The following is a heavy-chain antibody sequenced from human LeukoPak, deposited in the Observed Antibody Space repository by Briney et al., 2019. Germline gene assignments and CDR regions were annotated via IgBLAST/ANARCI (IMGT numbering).Heavy chain of an antibody. V-gene: IGHV1-69*04. CDR2: IIPILGIA. Sequence: SVKVSCKASGGTFSSYAISWVRQAPGQGLEWMGRIIPILGIANYAQKFQGRVTITADKSTSTAYMELSSLRSEDTAVYYCARVGPGPYYDSSGSSGWYYYGMDVWGQGTTVTVSS. CDR1: GGTFSSYA. CDR3: ARVGPGPYYDSSGSSGWYYYGMDV. J-gene: IGHJ6*02. D-gene: IGHD3-22*01.